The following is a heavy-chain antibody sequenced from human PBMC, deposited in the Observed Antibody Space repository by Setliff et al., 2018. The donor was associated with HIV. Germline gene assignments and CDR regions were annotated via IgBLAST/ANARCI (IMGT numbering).Heavy chain of an antibody. D-gene: IGHD6-13*01. CDR1: GYTVTELS. CDR3: ADSTYYYYYGMDV. Sequence: ASVKVSCKVSGYTVTELSINWVRQAPGKGPEWMGGFDPEDNKIVYAQKFQGRVTITTDESTSTAYMELSSLRSEDTAVYYCADSTYYYYYGMDVWGQGTTVTVSS. J-gene: IGHJ6*02. CDR2: FDPEDNKI. V-gene: IGHV1-24*01.